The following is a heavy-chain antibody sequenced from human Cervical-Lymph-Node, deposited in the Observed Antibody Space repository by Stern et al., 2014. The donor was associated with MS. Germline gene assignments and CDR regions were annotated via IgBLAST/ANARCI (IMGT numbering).Heavy chain of an antibody. CDR3: AHSRVKYCRGGTCYSSLFDY. CDR1: GFSVTTSGVG. V-gene: IGHV2-5*02. Sequence: QVTLKESGPTLVKPTQTVTLTCTLSGFSVTTSGVGVVWIRQPPGKALEWLALLYLDADKLYSPSLKNRLTITKDTSKNQVVLTMTNVDPVDTATYYCAHSRVKYCRGGTCYSSLFDYWGQGTLVTVSS. J-gene: IGHJ4*02. D-gene: IGHD2-15*01. CDR2: LYLDADK.